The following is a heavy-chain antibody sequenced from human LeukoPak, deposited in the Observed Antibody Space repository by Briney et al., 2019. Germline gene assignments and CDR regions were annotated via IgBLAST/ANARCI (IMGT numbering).Heavy chain of an antibody. CDR1: GYTFTNYG. CDR3: ARDWDAMNNCFDP. J-gene: IGHJ5*02. CDR2: ISTNSDIR. V-gene: IGHV1-18*01. Sequence: EASVKVSCKASGYTFTNYGMSWVRQAPGQGLEWMGWISTNSDIRTYAQTLQGRFTMTTDTATTTAYMELNNLTFDDTAVYYCARDWDAMNNCFDPWGQGTPVTVSS. D-gene: IGHD1-26*01.